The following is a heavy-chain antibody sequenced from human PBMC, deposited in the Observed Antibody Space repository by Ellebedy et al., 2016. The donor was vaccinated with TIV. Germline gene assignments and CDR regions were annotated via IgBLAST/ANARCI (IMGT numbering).Heavy chain of an antibody. CDR1: GFTFSIYA. J-gene: IGHJ4*02. CDR2: ISSNGGST. Sequence: GESLKIPCSAPGFTFSIYAMHWVRQAPGKGVESVSAISSNGGSTYYADSVTGRFTMSRDNSKNTLYLQMSSLRAEDTAVYYCVKGAWAVSSGWYFFDQWGQGTLVTVSS. V-gene: IGHV3-64D*06. CDR3: VKGAWAVSSGWYFFDQ. D-gene: IGHD6-19*01.